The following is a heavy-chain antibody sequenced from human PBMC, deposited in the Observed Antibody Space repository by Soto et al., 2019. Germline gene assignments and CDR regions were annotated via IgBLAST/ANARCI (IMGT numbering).Heavy chain of an antibody. CDR2: ISGSGGST. D-gene: IGHD1-26*01. CDR3: AKGRKWEPGLWWFDP. CDR1: GFTFSSYA. Sequence: EVQLLESGGGLVQPGGSLRLSCAASGFTFSSYAMSWVRQAPGKGLEWVSAISGSGGSTYYADSVKGRFTISRDNSKNTLYLRMNSLRAEDTAVYYCAKGRKWEPGLWWFDPWGQGTLVTVSS. V-gene: IGHV3-23*01. J-gene: IGHJ5*02.